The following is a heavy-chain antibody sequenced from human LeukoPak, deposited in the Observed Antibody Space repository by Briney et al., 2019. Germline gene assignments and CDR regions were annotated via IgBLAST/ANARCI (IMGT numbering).Heavy chain of an antibody. CDR3: ARDLGYSSSYGMDV. V-gene: IGHV3-33*01. Sequence: GGSLRLSCAASGFTFSSYGMHWVRQAQARGLGGVAVIWYDGSNKYYADSVKGRFTISRDNSKNTLYLQMNSLRAEDTAVYYCARDLGYSSSYGMDVWGQGTTVTVSS. J-gene: IGHJ6*02. D-gene: IGHD6-13*01. CDR1: GFTFSSYG. CDR2: IWYDGSNK.